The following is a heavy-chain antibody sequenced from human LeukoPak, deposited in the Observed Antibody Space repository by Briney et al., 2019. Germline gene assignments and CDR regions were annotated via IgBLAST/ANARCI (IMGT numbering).Heavy chain of an antibody. CDR3: AKAEGYDILTGLDY. Sequence: GGSLRLSCATSGFTFSIYAMSWVRQAPGKGLEWVSGIGASGCSTYYADSVKGRFTISRDNSKNTLYLQMNSLRTENTAVYYCAKAEGYDILTGLDYWGQGTLVTVSS. D-gene: IGHD3-9*01. J-gene: IGHJ4*02. CDR2: IGASGCST. CDR1: GFTFSIYA. V-gene: IGHV3-23*01.